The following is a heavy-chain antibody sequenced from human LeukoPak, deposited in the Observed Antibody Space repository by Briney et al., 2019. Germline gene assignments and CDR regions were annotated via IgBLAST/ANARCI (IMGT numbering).Heavy chain of an antibody. CDR2: IIPIFGTA. V-gene: IGHV1-69*05. D-gene: IGHD6-6*01. CDR3: ARWGIAARRSGNWFDP. Sequence: SVKVSCKASGGTFSSYAISWVRQAPGQGLEWMGGIIPIFGTANYAQKFQGRVTITTDESTSTAYMELSSLRSEDTAVYYCARWGIAARRSGNWFDPWGQGTLVTVSS. J-gene: IGHJ5*02. CDR1: GGTFSSYA.